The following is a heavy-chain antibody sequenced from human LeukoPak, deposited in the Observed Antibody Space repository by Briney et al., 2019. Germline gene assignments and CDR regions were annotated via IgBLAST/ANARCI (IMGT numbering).Heavy chain of an antibody. V-gene: IGHV3-74*01. J-gene: IGHJ4*02. CDR1: GFTFSSYW. CDR2: LSPDGSDA. CDR3: ARGGVSGTYYEVFDY. D-gene: IGHD1-26*01. Sequence: GGSLRLSCAVSGFTFSSYWMHWVRQAPGKGLVWVSRLSPDGSDATYADSVKGRFTISGDNAKNTLYLQMNSLRAEDTAVYFCARGGVSGTYYEVFDYWGQGTLVTVSS.